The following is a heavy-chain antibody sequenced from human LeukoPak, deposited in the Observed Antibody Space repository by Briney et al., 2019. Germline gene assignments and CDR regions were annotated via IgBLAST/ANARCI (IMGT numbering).Heavy chain of an antibody. J-gene: IGHJ6*02. CDR2: ISWNSGSI. V-gene: IGHV3-9*01. CDR1: GFTFDDYA. Sequence: PGRSLRLSCAASGFTFDDYAMHWVRQAPGKGLEWVSGISWNSGSIGYADSVKGRFTISRDNAKNSLYLQMNSLRAEDTALYYCAKGKGLSYYGSGSLSRGGMDVWGQGTTVTASS. D-gene: IGHD3-10*01. CDR3: AKGKGLSYYGSGSLSRGGMDV.